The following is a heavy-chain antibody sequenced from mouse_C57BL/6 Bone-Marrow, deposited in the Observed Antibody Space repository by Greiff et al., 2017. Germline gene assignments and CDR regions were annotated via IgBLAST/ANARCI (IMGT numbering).Heavy chain of an antibody. V-gene: IGHV1-72*01. Sequence: QVQLKQPGAELVKPGASVKLSCKASGYTFTSYWMHWVKQRPGRGLEWIGRIDPNSGGTKYNEKFKSKATLTVDKPSSTAYMQLSSLTSEDSAVYYCARSPRNYVWYFDVWGTGTTVTVSS. J-gene: IGHJ1*03. D-gene: IGHD2-1*01. CDR2: IDPNSGGT. CDR3: ARSPRNYVWYFDV. CDR1: GYTFTSYW.